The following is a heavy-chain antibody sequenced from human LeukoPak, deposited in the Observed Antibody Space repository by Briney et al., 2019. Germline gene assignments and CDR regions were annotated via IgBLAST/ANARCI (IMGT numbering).Heavy chain of an antibody. J-gene: IGHJ4*02. D-gene: IGHD3-3*01. CDR1: GLTFTYYA. CDR3: AKPAWSDYSYTYFDC. V-gene: IGHV3-23*01. CDR2: ISGSGTST. Sequence: GGSLRLSCAASGLTFTYYAMSWVRQAPGKGLEWVSAISGSGTSTYYADSVKGRFTISRDNSKNTRYLQMNSLRAEDTAVYYCAKPAWSDYSYTYFDCWGQGTLVSVSS.